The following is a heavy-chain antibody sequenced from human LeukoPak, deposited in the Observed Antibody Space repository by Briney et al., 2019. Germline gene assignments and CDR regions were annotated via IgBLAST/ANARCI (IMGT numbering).Heavy chain of an antibody. CDR2: ISSDGSTT. D-gene: IGHD4-11*01. V-gene: IGHV3-74*01. Sequence: GGSLRLSCAASGFTFSSYWMHWVRQAPGKGLVWVSRISSDGSTTSYADSVKGRFTISRDNAKNTLYLQMNSLRAEDTAVYYCARERDYSNYGTLAFDIWGQGTMVTVPS. CDR3: ARERDYSNYGTLAFDI. CDR1: GFTFSSYW. J-gene: IGHJ3*02.